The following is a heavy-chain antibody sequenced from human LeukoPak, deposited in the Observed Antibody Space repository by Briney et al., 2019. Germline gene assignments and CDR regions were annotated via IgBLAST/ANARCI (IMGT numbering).Heavy chain of an antibody. CDR2: IYSGGST. J-gene: IGHJ6*03. Sequence: GGSLRLSCAASGFTVSSNYMSWVRQAPGKGLGWVSVIYSGGSTYYADSVRGRFTISRDNAKNSLYLQMNSLRAEDTAVYFCARDPYSGNYGAYYYYYMDVWGKGTTVTISS. V-gene: IGHV3-53*01. CDR3: ARDPYSGNYGAYYYYYMDV. D-gene: IGHD1-26*01. CDR1: GFTVSSNY.